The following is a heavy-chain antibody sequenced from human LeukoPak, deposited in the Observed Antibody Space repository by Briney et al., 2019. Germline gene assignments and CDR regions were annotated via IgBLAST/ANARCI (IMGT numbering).Heavy chain of an antibody. D-gene: IGHD3-22*01. CDR1: GFTFSSYG. J-gene: IGHJ4*02. CDR3: ARAVLSGYGGYYFDY. Sequence: GGSLRLSCAASGFTFSSYGMHWVRQAPGKGLEWVAVIWYDGSNKYYADSVKGRFTISRDNSKNTLYLQMNSLRAEDTAVYYCARAVLSGYGGYYFDYWGQGTLVTVSS. CDR2: IWYDGSNK. V-gene: IGHV3-33*01.